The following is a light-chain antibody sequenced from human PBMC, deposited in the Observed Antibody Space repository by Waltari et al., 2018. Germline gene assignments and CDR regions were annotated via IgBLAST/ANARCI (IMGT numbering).Light chain of an antibody. CDR3: QQYYDWRRVT. V-gene: IGKV3D-15*01. CDR2: GAS. J-gene: IGKJ5*01. CDR1: QGGVGK. Sequence: ASQGGVGKLACYQRNPGQAPGLLINGASTRATGIPARFSGSASGTEFTLTISSLQSEDSAVYYCQQYYDWRRVTFGQGTRLEIK.